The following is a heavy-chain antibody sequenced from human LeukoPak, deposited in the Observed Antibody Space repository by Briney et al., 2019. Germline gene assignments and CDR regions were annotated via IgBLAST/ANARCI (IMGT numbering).Heavy chain of an antibody. V-gene: IGHV3-23*01. CDR2: ISGSGGST. CDR3: AKDGGYQYGSGSYLGPFDP. J-gene: IGHJ5*02. D-gene: IGHD3-10*01. Sequence: PGGSLRLSCAASGFTFSSYAMSWVRQAPGKGLEWVSAISGSGGSTYYADSVKGRFTISRDNSKNTLYLQMNSLRAEDTAVYYCAKDGGYQYGSGSYLGPFDPWGQGTLVTVSS. CDR1: GFTFSSYA.